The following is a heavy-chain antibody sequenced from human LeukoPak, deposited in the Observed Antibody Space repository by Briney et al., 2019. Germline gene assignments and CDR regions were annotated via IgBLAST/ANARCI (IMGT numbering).Heavy chain of an antibody. CDR3: VKDARELGDY. J-gene: IGHJ4*02. CDR2: ISGSGGST. V-gene: IGHV3-23*01. D-gene: IGHD1-26*01. CDR1: GFTFSGYA. Sequence: GGALRLSCAASGFTFSGYAMSCVRQAPGKGLEWVSAISGSGGSTYYADSVKGRFTISKDNSKNTLYLQMNSLRDEDTAVSYCVKDARELGDYWGQGTLVTVSS.